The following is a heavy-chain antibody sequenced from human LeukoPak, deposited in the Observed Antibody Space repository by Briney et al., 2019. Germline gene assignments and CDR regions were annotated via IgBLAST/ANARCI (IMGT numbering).Heavy chain of an antibody. Sequence: GGSLRLSCAASGFTFSNYAMSWVRQAPGKGLEWVSAISGSGGSTYYADSVKGRFPISRDNSKNTLYLQMNSLRAEDTAVYYCAKDRMLRLQKLLGDYFDYWGQGTLVTVSS. D-gene: IGHD5-24*01. CDR1: GFTFSNYA. CDR2: ISGSGGST. CDR3: AKDRMLRLQKLLGDYFDY. V-gene: IGHV3-23*01. J-gene: IGHJ4*02.